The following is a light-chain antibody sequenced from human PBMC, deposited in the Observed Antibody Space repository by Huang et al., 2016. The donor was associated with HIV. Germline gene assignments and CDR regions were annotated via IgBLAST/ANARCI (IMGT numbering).Light chain of an antibody. CDR3: QQSYRTPRT. V-gene: IGKV1-39*01. Sequence: DIQMTQSPSSLSASVGDRVTITCRASQGISNNLNLYQQRPGKAPKLLIFAAITLQTGVSPRCSGSESWTEFTLNITNRQPEDFATYYCQQSYRTPRTFGQGTKVEIK. J-gene: IGKJ1*01. CDR1: QGISNN. CDR2: AAI.